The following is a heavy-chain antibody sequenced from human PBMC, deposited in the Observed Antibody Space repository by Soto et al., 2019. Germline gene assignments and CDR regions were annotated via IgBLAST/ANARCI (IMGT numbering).Heavy chain of an antibody. CDR1: GYTFTSYG. J-gene: IGHJ6*03. Sequence: ASVKVSCKASGYTFTSYGISLVRQAPRQGLEWMGWISAYNGNTNYAQKLQGRVTMTTDTSTSTAYMELRSLRSDDTAVYYCARVSSYDFWSGYYKDNYMDVWGKGTTVTVSS. V-gene: IGHV1-18*01. CDR2: ISAYNGNT. CDR3: ARVSSYDFWSGYYKDNYMDV. D-gene: IGHD3-3*01.